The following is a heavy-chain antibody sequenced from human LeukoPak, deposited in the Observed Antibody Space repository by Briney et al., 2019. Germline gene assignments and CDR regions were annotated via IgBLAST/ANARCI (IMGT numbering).Heavy chain of an antibody. Sequence: AGGSLRLSCAASGVTLDEYAMHGVRQAPGKGLEWVSGISWKRGSIGYADSVKGRFTISRDNAKNSLYLQNNSLRAEDTALYYCAKDNAPGYYDSSGYYYDWYFDLWGRGTLVTVSS. CDR1: GVTLDEYA. V-gene: IGHV3-9*01. J-gene: IGHJ2*01. CDR3: AKDNAPGYYDSSGYYYDWYFDL. D-gene: IGHD3-22*01. CDR2: ISWKRGSI.